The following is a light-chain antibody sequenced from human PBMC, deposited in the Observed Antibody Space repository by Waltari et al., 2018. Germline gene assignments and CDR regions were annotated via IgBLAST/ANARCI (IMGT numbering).Light chain of an antibody. Sequence: SYELTQAHSVSVSPGQTATITCSGDKLENKLTSCYQQKPGQSPVLVLYQDTKRPSGLSERCSGSNSGDTATLTITGTQTAEEADYYCQAWDIKNVIFGGGTKLTVL. CDR1: KLENKL. CDR2: QDT. J-gene: IGLJ2*01. CDR3: QAWDIKNVI. V-gene: IGLV3-1*01.